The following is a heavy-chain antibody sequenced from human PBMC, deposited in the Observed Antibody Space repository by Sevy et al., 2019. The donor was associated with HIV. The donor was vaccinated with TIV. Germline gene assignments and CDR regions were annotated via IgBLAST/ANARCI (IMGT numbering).Heavy chain of an antibody. V-gene: IGHV4-4*02. J-gene: IGHJ4*02. CDR1: GGSITNMNW. Sequence: SETLSLTCAVSGGSITNMNWWIWVRQPPGKGLEWIGEIYHGGSTNYNPSLTSRVTISTDESKNQFSLRLNSVTAADTAVYYCARGALGTGSGWFDYWGQGTLVTVSS. CDR3: ARGALGTGSGWFDY. CDR2: IYHGGST. D-gene: IGHD6-19*01.